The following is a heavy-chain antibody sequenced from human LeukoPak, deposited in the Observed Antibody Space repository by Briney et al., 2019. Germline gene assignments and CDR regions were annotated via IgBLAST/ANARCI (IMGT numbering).Heavy chain of an antibody. CDR2: IWYDGSNK. J-gene: IGHJ4*02. V-gene: IGHV3-33*01. CDR3: ARDWGRDGYNWPDY. Sequence: PGGSLRLSCAASGFTFSSYGMHWVRQAPGKGLEWAAVIWYDGSNKYYADSVKGRFTISRDNSKNTLYLQMNSLRAEDTAVYYCARDWGRDGYNWPDYWGQGTLVTVSS. CDR1: GFTFSSYG. D-gene: IGHD5-24*01.